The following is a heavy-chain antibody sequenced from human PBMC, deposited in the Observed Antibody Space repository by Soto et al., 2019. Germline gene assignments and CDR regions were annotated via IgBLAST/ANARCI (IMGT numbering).Heavy chain of an antibody. D-gene: IGHD2-2*01. V-gene: IGHV4-34*01. J-gene: IGHJ6*02. Sequence: SETLSLTCAVYGGSFSGYYWSWIRQPPGKGLEWIGKINHSGSTNYNPSLTSRVTISVDTSKNQFSLKLSSVTAADTAVYYCARSRPAIVPAAMRVNYYYDMDVWGQGTSVTVSS. CDR1: GGSFSGYY. CDR3: ARSRPAIVPAAMRVNYYYDMDV. CDR2: INHSGST.